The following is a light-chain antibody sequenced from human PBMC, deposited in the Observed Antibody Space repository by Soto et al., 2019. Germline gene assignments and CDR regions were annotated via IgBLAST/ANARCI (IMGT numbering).Light chain of an antibody. V-gene: IGKV3-20*01. CDR2: ATS. J-gene: IGKJ3*01. CDR1: QSVSSSY. Sequence: EIVLTQSPGTLSLSPGERATLSCRASQSVSSSYLAWYQQKPGQAPRLLIYATSSRATGIPDRFSGSGSGTDFTLTISSLEPEDFAVYYCQQYGSSPLFTFGPGTKVDIK. CDR3: QQYGSSPLFT.